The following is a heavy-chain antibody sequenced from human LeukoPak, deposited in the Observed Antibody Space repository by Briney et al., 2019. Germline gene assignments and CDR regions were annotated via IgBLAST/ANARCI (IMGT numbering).Heavy chain of an antibody. V-gene: IGHV1-3*01. CDR1: GSTFTSYY. Sequence: GASVKVSCKASGSTFTSYYMHWVRQAPGQRLEWMGWINAGNGNTKYSQKFQGRVTITRDTSASTAYMELSSLRSEDTAVYYCARGVAVAGLDYWGQGTLVTVPS. D-gene: IGHD6-19*01. CDR3: ARGVAVAGLDY. J-gene: IGHJ4*02. CDR2: INAGNGNT.